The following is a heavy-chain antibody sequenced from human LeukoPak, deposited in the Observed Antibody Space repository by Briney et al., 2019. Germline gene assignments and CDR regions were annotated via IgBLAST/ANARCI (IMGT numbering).Heavy chain of an antibody. D-gene: IGHD6-6*01. Sequence: PSETLSLTCAVYGGSFSGYYWSWIRQPPGKGLEWIGEINHSGSTNYNPSLKSRVTISVDTSKNQFSLKLSSVTAADTAVYYCARGIAARPYYYYYYMDVWGKGTTVTVSS. CDR3: ARGIAARPYYYYYYMDV. V-gene: IGHV4-34*01. CDR2: INHSGST. CDR1: GGSFSGYY. J-gene: IGHJ6*03.